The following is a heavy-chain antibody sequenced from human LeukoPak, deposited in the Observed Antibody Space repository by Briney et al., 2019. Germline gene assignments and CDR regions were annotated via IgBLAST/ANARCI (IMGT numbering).Heavy chain of an antibody. CDR1: GDSISSGSYS. J-gene: IGHJ5*02. CDR2: IYLSGST. CDR3: ARSSGWFDP. D-gene: IGHD3-10*01. Sequence: PSQTLSLTCAVSGDSISSGSYSWSWIRQAPGKGLEWIGYIYLSGSTYYNPSLTSRVTISVDRSKNQFSLKLSSVTAADTAVYYCARSSGWFDPWGQGTLVT. V-gene: IGHV4-30-2*01.